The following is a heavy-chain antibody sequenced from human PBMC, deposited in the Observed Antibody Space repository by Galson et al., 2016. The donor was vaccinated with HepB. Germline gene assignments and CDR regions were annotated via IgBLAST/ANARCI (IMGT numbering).Heavy chain of an antibody. CDR1: GDSVSSIHYY. V-gene: IGHV4-39*01. J-gene: IGHJ4*02. D-gene: IGHD3-3*01. CDR3: ASQTYDFWRSEAY. CDR2: IHSTGST. Sequence: SETLSLTCNVSGDSVSSIHYYWGWIRQPPGKGLEWIGSIHSTGSTSYNMSLKSRLTQSVDTSKNQFSLKLSPVTAADTAMYYCASQTYDFWRSEAYWGQGILVIVSS.